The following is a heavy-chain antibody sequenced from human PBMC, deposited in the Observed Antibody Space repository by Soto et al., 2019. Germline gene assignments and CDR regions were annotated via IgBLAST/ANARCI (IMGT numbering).Heavy chain of an antibody. CDR1: GGTFSSYA. D-gene: IGHD2-15*01. CDR2: IIPIFGTA. J-gene: IGHJ6*02. V-gene: IGHV1-69*13. Sequence: SVKVSCKASGGTFSSYAISWVRQAPGPGLEWVGGIIPIFGTANYAQKFQGRVTITASESTSTAYMELSSLRSEDTDVSYCARMYCSGGSCYDYYYYDMDDWGQGTMVTVSS. CDR3: ARMYCSGGSCYDYYYYDMDD.